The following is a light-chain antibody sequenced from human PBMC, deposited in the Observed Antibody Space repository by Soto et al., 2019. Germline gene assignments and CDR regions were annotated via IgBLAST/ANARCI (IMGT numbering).Light chain of an antibody. CDR2: EVS. CDR3: ISYTSSSTWV. CDR1: SSDVGGYNY. J-gene: IGLJ3*02. V-gene: IGLV2-14*01. Sequence: QSALTQPASVSGSPGQSITISCTGTSSDVGGYNYVSWYQQHPGTAPKLMIYEVSNRPSGVSDRFSGSRSGNTASLTLSGLQAEDESDYYCISYTSSSTWVFGGGTKLTVL.